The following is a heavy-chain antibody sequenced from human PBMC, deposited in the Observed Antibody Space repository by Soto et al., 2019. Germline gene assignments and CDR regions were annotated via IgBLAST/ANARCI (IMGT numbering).Heavy chain of an antibody. CDR1: GFTFSSYS. V-gene: IGHV3-21*01. CDR2: ISSSSSYI. J-gene: IGHJ5*02. Sequence: LRLSCAASGFTFSSYSMNWVRQAPGKGLEWVSSISSSSSYIYYADSVKGRFTISRDNAKNSLYLQMNSLRAEDTAVYYCARAPQEGWFDPWGQGTLVTVSS. CDR3: ARAPQEGWFDP.